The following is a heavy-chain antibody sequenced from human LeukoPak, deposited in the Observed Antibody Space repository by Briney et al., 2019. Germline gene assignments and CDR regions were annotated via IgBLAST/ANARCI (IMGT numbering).Heavy chain of an antibody. Sequence: GASVKVSCKASGYRFITYLMHWVRQAPGQGLEWMGWVNPNSGDTTYAQKFQGRVTMTRDTSISTVYMELGGLTSDDTAVYYCAKELTNYFDSWGQGTLVTASS. D-gene: IGHD1-1*01. CDR3: AKELTNYFDS. V-gene: IGHV1-2*02. CDR1: GYRFITYL. J-gene: IGHJ4*02. CDR2: VNPNSGDT.